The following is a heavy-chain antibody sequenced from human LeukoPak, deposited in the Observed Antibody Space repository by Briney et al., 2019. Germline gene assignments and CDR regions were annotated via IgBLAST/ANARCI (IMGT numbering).Heavy chain of an antibody. CDR1: GFTFSRHS. CDR2: ISSSSGTI. V-gene: IGHV3-48*02. Sequence: PGGSLRLSCVASGFTFSRHSMNWVRQAPGKRLEWISYISSSSGTIYYADSVKGRFTISRDNAKNSLYLQMNSLRDEDTAVYYCARDDGFYDSGGYYNNLLFDFWGQGTLVTVSS. CDR3: ARDDGFYDSGGYYNNLLFDF. J-gene: IGHJ4*02. D-gene: IGHD3-22*01.